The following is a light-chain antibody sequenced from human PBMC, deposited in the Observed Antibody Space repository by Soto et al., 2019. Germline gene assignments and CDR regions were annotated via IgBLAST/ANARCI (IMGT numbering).Light chain of an antibody. CDR2: SND. Sequence: QSVLTQAPSASGTPGQRVTISCSGSSSNIGSNTVSWYQQVPGTAPKLLIYSNDQRPSGGPDRFSGSKSGASAALAIGGLQYEDEADYYCAAWDDSLNGWVFGGGTKLTVL. CDR3: AAWDDSLNGWV. J-gene: IGLJ3*02. CDR1: SSNIGSNT. V-gene: IGLV1-44*01.